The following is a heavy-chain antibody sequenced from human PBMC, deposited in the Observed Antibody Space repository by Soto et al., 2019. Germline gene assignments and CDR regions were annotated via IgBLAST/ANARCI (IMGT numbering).Heavy chain of an antibody. J-gene: IGHJ5*02. CDR2: INHSGST. Sequence: PSETLSLTCAVYGGSFSGYYWSWIRQPPGKGLEWIGEINHSGSTNYNPSLKSRVTISVDTSKNQFSLKLSSVTAADTAVYYCARRRGYSGYNRFDPWGQGTRVTVSS. CDR1: GGSFSGYY. D-gene: IGHD5-12*01. CDR3: ARRRGYSGYNRFDP. V-gene: IGHV4-34*01.